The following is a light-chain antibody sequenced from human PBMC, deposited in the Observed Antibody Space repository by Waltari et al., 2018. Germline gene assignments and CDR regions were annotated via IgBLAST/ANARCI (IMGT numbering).Light chain of an antibody. CDR1: TSDVGGYEY. CDR3: SSYAGSNNFAV. Sequence: QSALTQPPSASGSPGQSVTISCAGTTSDVGGYEYVSWYQQHPGKAPKLMIFEVTKRPSGFPDRFSGAKSGNTASLTVSGLQTEDEAHYYGSSYAGSNNFAVFGGGTKLTVL. J-gene: IGLJ2*01. V-gene: IGLV2-8*01. CDR2: EVT.